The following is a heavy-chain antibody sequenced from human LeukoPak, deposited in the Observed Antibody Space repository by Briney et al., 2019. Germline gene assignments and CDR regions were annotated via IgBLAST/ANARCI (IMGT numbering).Heavy chain of an antibody. D-gene: IGHD2-21*02. CDR2: INHSGST. J-gene: IGHJ4*02. CDR3: ARGQSSVVTDIPYYFDY. Sequence: SETLSLTCAVYGGSFSGYYWSWIRQPPGKGLEWIGEINHSGSTNYNPSLKSCVTTSVDTSKKQFSLKLSSVTAADTAVYYCARGQSSVVTDIPYYFDYWGRGTLVTVSS. V-gene: IGHV4-34*01. CDR1: GGSFSGYY.